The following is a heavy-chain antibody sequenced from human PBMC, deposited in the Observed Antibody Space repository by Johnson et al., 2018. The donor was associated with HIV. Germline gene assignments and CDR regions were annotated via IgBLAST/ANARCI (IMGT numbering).Heavy chain of an antibody. CDR2: ISGGGSAI. V-gene: IGHV3-11*04. Sequence: QVQLVESGGGLVQPGGSLRLSCAVSGFTFSDYYMSWIRQAPGKGLEWISYISGGGSAIYYADSVKGRFTISRDNAKNSLYLQMNSLRAEDTAGYYCARDRVGATAFDIWGQGTLVTVSS. CDR3: ARDRVGATAFDI. D-gene: IGHD1-26*01. CDR1: GFTFSDYY. J-gene: IGHJ3*02.